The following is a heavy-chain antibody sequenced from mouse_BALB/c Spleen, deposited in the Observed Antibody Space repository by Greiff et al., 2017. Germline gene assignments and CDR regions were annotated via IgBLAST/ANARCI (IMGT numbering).Heavy chain of an antibody. CDR2: INPSSGYT. D-gene: IGHD3-2*02. V-gene: IGHV1-4*01. CDR3: ARSRLLGYAMDY. Sequence: VQLQQSGAELARPGASVKMSCKASGYTFTSYTMHWVKQRPGQGLEWIGYINPSSGYTNYNQKFKDKATLTADKSSSTAYMQLSSLTSEDSAVYYCARSRLLGYAMDYWGQGTSVTVSS. CDR1: GYTFTSYT. J-gene: IGHJ4*01.